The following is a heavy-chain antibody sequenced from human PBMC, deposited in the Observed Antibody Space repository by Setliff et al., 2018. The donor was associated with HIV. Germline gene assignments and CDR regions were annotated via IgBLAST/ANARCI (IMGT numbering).Heavy chain of an antibody. CDR1: GGSVNTYY. V-gene: IGHV4-4*07. CDR2: IYMTGGT. CDR3: ARDRSDYYNLPGYFDH. Sequence: SETLSLTCTVSGGSVNTYYWTWIRQPAGRGLEWIGRIYMTGGTSSNPSLRGRVIMSLDTSKTQSSLKLSSVTAADTAVYYCARDRSDYYNLPGYFDHWGQGTPVTVSS. D-gene: IGHD3-3*01. J-gene: IGHJ4*02.